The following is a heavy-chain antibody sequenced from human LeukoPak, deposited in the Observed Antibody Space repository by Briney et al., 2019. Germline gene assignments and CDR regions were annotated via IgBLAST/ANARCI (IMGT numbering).Heavy chain of an antibody. V-gene: IGHV3-30*04. J-gene: IGHJ5*02. CDR2: ISYDGSNK. CDR1: GFTFSSYA. CDR3: ARDMTGSHNWFDP. D-gene: IGHD3-9*01. Sequence: GGSLRLSCAASGFTFSSYAMHWVRQAPGKGLEWVAVISYDGSNKYYADSMKGRFTISRDNSKNTLYLQMNSLRAEDTAVYYCARDMTGSHNWFDPWGQGTLVTVSS.